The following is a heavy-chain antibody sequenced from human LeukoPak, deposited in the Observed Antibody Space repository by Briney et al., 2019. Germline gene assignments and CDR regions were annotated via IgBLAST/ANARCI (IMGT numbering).Heavy chain of an antibody. CDR3: ARGSVEMATIGVFDY. J-gene: IGHJ4*02. D-gene: IGHD5-24*01. Sequence: PGGSLRLSCKGSGYSFTSYWIGWVRQMPGKGLEWMGIIYPGDSDTRYSPSFQGQVTISADKSISTAYLQWSSLKASDTAMYYCARGSVEMATIGVFDYWGQGTLVTVSS. V-gene: IGHV5-51*01. CDR2: IYPGDSDT. CDR1: GYSFTSYW.